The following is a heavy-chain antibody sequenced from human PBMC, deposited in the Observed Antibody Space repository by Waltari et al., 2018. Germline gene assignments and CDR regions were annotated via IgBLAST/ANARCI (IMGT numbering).Heavy chain of an antibody. CDR1: GFMFSAYS. CDR2: SSARTSYI. Sequence: EPHLVESGGGLVKPGGSLRLSCEASGFMFSAYSMNWVRQAPGKGLEWVSSSSARTSYIYYAASVEGRFTISRDNARNSLFLQMNSLRAEDTAVYYCAKDNFGMDVWGQGTTVTVS. CDR3: AKDNFGMDV. J-gene: IGHJ6*02. V-gene: IGHV3-21*01. D-gene: IGHD3-16*01.